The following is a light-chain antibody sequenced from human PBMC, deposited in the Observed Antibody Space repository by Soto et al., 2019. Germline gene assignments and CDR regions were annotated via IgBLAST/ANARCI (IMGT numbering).Light chain of an antibody. J-gene: IGLJ1*01. V-gene: IGLV1-44*01. CDR2: STD. CDR1: SSNIGSNT. CDR3: ATWDGSLTGYV. Sequence: QSVLTQPPSASGALGQRVTISCSGGSSNIGSNTVNWYQQPPGTAPKLLICSTDQRPSGVPDRFSGSKSGTSGSLAISGLQSEDEADYYCATWDGSLTGYVFGTGTKLTVL.